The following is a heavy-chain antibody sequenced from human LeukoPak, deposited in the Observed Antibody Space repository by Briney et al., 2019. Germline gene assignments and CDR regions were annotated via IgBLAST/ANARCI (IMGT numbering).Heavy chain of an antibody. CDR3: AKEDSTMVRGYSWYYFDY. CDR2: IRYDGSYK. CDR1: GFTFSSYG. Sequence: GGSLRLSCAASGFTFSSYGMHWVRQAPGKGLDWVAFIRYDGSYKYYADSVKGRFTISRDDSKNTLNLQMNSLRAEDTAVYYCAKEDSTMVRGYSWYYFDYWGQGTLVTVSS. J-gene: IGHJ4*02. V-gene: IGHV3-30*02. D-gene: IGHD3-10*01.